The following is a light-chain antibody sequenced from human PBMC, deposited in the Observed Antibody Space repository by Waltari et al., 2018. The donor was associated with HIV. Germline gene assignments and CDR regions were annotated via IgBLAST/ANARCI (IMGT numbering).Light chain of an antibody. Sequence: DIQLTQSPSSVSAYIGDRVSITCRASEDINKWLSWYQQKPGHAPNLLIYKATILESGVPSRFSGVVSGADFTLTITSRQSDDFATYYCQQYETDCRSFGQGTKV. CDR2: KAT. CDR1: EDINKW. J-gene: IGKJ1*01. CDR3: QQYETDCRS. V-gene: IGKV1-5*03.